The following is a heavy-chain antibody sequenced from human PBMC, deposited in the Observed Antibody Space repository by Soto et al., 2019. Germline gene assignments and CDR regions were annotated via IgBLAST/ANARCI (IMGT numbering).Heavy chain of an antibody. CDR2: IKQDGSEK. Sequence: EVQLVESGGGLVQPGGSLRLSCTASGITFSRYWMSWVRQAPGKGLEWVANIKQDGSEKYYVDSVRGRFTISTDNAKNSLYLQMNSLRAEDTAIYYCARDPFYYDSSGYHYQYYFDYWGQGTLVTVSS. V-gene: IGHV3-7*03. D-gene: IGHD3-22*01. CDR3: ARDPFYYDSSGYHYQYYFDY. J-gene: IGHJ4*02. CDR1: GITFSRYW.